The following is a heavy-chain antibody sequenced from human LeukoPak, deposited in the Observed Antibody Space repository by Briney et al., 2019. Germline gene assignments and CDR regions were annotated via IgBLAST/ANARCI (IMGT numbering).Heavy chain of an antibody. Sequence: PGGSLRLSCAASGFTFSNYWMHWVRQAPGKGLMWVSRIDIDRRTARSASYAGFVTGRFTMSRDNAKNTLYLQMHSMRAEDTAVYYCVRDVWGNRDGFFDYWGQGTLVTVSS. D-gene: IGHD2/OR15-2a*01. CDR1: GFTFSNYW. V-gene: IGHV3-74*01. J-gene: IGHJ4*02. CDR2: IDIDRRTARSA. CDR3: VRDVWGNRDGFFDY.